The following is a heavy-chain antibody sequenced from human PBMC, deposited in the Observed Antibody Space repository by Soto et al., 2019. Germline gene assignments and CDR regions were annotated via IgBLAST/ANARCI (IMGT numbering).Heavy chain of an antibody. D-gene: IGHD2-2*01. CDR1: GYIFPNYG. J-gene: IGHJ4*02. CDR2: VSGSNDRT. V-gene: IGHV1-18*01. CDR3: AIGGTSIPDS. Sequence: QVQLVQSGGEVRKPGASVKVSCKASGYIFPNYGINWVRQAPGQGLEWMGWVSGSNDRTNYARRLQGRVTLTTDTSTSTAYMELATLTSDDTAVYYCAIGGTSIPDSWGQGTLVTVSS.